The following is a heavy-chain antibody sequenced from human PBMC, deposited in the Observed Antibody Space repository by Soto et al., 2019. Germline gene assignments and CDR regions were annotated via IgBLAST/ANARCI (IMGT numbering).Heavy chain of an antibody. V-gene: IGHV4-31*03. CDR2: IYYSGST. CDR3: AREIPVAATYFDY. Sequence: LSLTCTVSGGSIDSGGYYWSWIRHHPGKGLEWIGYIYYSGSTYYNPSLKSRVSISVDTSKNQFSLKLSSVTAADTAVYYCAREIPVAATYFDYWGQGTLVTVSS. D-gene: IGHD2-15*01. J-gene: IGHJ4*02. CDR1: GGSIDSGGYY.